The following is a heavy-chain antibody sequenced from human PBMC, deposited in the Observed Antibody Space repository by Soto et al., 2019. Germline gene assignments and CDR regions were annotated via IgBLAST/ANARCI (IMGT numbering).Heavy chain of an antibody. D-gene: IGHD3-9*01. J-gene: IGHJ4*02. CDR1: GGSISSSSYY. CDR3: ASPRGRNYDILTGYPEPFDY. Sequence: PSETLSLTCTVSGGSISSSSYYWGWIRQPPGKGLEWIGSIYYSGSTYYNPSLKSRVTISVDTSKNQFSLKLSSVTAADTAVYYCASPRGRNYDILTGYPEPFDYWGQGTLVTVSS. V-gene: IGHV4-39*01. CDR2: IYYSGST.